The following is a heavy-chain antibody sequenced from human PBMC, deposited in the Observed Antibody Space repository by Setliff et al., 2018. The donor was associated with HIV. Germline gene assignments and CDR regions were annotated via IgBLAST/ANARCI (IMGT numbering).Heavy chain of an antibody. Sequence: PGGSLRLSCAASGFTFNTYAVTWIRQAPGKGLEWVSYISSSSSSYTNYADSVKGRFTISRDNAKNSLYLQMNSLRAEDTAVYYCARDGSHWYMDVWGKGTTVTVSS. CDR3: ARDGSHWYMDV. J-gene: IGHJ6*03. V-gene: IGHV3-11*06. CDR1: GFTFNTYA. D-gene: IGHD1-26*01. CDR2: ISSSSSSYT.